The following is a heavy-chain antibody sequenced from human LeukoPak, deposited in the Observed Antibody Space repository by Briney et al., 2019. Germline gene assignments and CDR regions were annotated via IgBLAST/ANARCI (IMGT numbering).Heavy chain of an antibody. CDR3: ARDQVRGPLGAFDI. D-gene: IGHD3-10*01. J-gene: IGHJ3*02. V-gene: IGHV3-53*01. CDR2: IYSGGST. CDR1: GFTFSSYA. Sequence: GGSLRLSCAASGFTFSSYAMSWVRQAPGKGLEWVSVIYSGGSTYYADSVKGRFTISRDNSKNTLYLQMNSLRAEDTAVYYCARDQVRGPLGAFDIWGQGTMVTVSS.